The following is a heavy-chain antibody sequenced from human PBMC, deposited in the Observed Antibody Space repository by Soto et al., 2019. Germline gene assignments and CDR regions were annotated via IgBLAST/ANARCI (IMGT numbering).Heavy chain of an antibody. CDR1: GGSISSSSYY. Sequence: SETLSLTCTVSGGSISSSSYYWGWIRQPPGKGLEWIGSIYYSGSTYYNPSLKSRVTISVDTSKNQFSLRAEDTAVYYCARDALPELGMSSDAIDIWGQGTMVTVSS. J-gene: IGHJ3*02. CDR3: ARDALPELGMSSDAIDI. D-gene: IGHD6-13*01. V-gene: IGHV4-39*02. CDR2: IYYSGST.